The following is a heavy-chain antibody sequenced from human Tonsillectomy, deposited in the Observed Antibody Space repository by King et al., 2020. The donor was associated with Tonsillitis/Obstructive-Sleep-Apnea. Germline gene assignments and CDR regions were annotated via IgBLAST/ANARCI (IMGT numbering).Heavy chain of an antibody. CDR2: ILYSGST. V-gene: IGHV4-39*01. D-gene: IGHD2-2*01. J-gene: IGHJ5*02. CDR3: SRQKGQAISGGDWFDP. CDR1: GGSISSSSYY. Sequence: QLQESGPGLVKPSETLSLTCTVSGGSISSSSYYWGWIRQPPGKGLEWIGGILYSGSTYYNPDLKSRVTISGDTSKNQLALMLSSVTAADTAVYYCSRQKGQAISGGDWFDPWGQGTLVTVSS.